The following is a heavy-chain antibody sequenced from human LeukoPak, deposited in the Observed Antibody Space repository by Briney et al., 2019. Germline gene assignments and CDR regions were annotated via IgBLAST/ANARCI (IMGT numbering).Heavy chain of an antibody. CDR3: AREYDSSGYYIDY. V-gene: IGHV3-7*04. CDR2: IKQDGSEK. J-gene: IGHJ4*02. D-gene: IGHD3-22*01. CDR1: GFTFSSYW. Sequence: GGSLRLSCAASGFTFSSYWMTWVRQAPGKGLEWVAKIKQDGSEKYYVDSVKGRFTISRDNAKNSLYLQMNSLRAEDTAVYYCAREYDSSGYYIDYWGQGTLVTVSS.